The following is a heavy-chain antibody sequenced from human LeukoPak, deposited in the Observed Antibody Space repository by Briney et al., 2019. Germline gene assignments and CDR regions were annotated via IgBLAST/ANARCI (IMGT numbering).Heavy chain of an antibody. CDR1: GGSISSGDYY. Sequence: SQTLSLTCTVSGGSISSGDYYWSWIRQPPGKGLGWIGYIYYSGSTYYNPSLKSRVTISVDTSKNQFSLKLSSVTAADTAVYYCARGYDILMHPGYWGQGTLVTVSS. V-gene: IGHV4-30-4*01. J-gene: IGHJ4*02. CDR3: ARGYDILMHPGY. D-gene: IGHD3-9*01. CDR2: IYYSGST.